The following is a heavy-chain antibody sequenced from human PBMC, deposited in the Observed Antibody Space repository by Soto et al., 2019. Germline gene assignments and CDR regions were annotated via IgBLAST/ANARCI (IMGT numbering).Heavy chain of an antibody. Sequence: GGSLRLSCAASGLTFSSYAMSWVRQAPGKGLEWVSAISGSGGSTYYADSVKGRFTISRDNSKNTLYLQMNSLRAEDTAVYYCAKDSHCTNGVCYTLDYFDYWGQGTLVTV. CDR2: ISGSGGST. J-gene: IGHJ4*02. CDR1: GLTFSSYA. V-gene: IGHV3-23*01. CDR3: AKDSHCTNGVCYTLDYFDY. D-gene: IGHD2-8*01.